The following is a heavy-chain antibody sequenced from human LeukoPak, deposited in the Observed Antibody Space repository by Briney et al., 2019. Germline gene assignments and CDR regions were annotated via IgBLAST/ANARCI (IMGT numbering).Heavy chain of an antibody. D-gene: IGHD6-13*01. CDR1: GFIFSDHY. J-gene: IGHJ4*02. CDR2: IISSSSYT. V-gene: IGHV3-11*06. Sequence: GGSLRLSCAASGFIFSDHYMICIRQAPGRGLEWVSYIISSSSYTNYADSVKGRFTISRDNAKNSLYLQMNSLRVEDTAVYYCARGSSSWSFDYWGQGTLVTVSS. CDR3: ARGSSSWSFDY.